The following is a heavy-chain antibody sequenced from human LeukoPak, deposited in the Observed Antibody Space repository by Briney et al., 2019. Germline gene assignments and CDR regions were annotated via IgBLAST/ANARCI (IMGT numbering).Heavy chain of an antibody. Sequence: SCKTSGFTFSSYSMNWVRQAPGKGLEWVSSISSSSSYIYYADSVKGRFTISRDNAKNSLYLQMNSLRAEDTAVYYCARAEVGATWDTYAFDIWGQGTMVTVSS. CDR2: ISSSSSYI. D-gene: IGHD1-26*01. V-gene: IGHV3-21*01. J-gene: IGHJ3*02. CDR3: ARAEVGATWDTYAFDI. CDR1: GFTFSSYS.